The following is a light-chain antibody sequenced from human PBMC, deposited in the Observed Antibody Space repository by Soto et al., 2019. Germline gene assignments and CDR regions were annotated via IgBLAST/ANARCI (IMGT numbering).Light chain of an antibody. Sequence: EIVLTQSPGALSLSPGDRATLSCRTSQSVNSKYLAWYQQRPGQAPRLLVYGASTRATDAPPRFRGSGSGREFSLTISSLQSEDFATYYCQQYRSWPRTFGQGSRVEIK. J-gene: IGKJ1*01. CDR1: QSVNSKY. CDR2: GAS. V-gene: IGKV3-15*01. CDR3: QQYRSWPRT.